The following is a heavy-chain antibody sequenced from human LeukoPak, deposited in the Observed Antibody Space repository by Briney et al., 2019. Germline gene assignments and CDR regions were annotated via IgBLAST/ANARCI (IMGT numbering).Heavy chain of an antibody. CDR3: VRDSGLGLDAFDI. CDR1: GDSVSTNSAA. V-gene: IGHV6-1*01. D-gene: IGHD3/OR15-3a*01. Sequence: SWTLSVTCAISGDSVSTNSAAWNWSRQSPSRGLEWLGRTYYRSRWSYHYAVSVKSRIAINPDTTKNQFSLQLNSVTPEDTAVYYCVRDSGLGLDAFDIWGQGTMVTVSS. CDR2: TYYRSRWSY. J-gene: IGHJ3*02.